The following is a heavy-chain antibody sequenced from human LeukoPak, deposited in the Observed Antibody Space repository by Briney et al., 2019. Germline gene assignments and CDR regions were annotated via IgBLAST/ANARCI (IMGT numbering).Heavy chain of an antibody. J-gene: IGHJ6*02. V-gene: IGHV3-7*01. CDR1: GFTFTRYW. CDR3: ARDGPPGSGLDV. CDR2: IKEDGTER. D-gene: IGHD1-1*01. Sequence: PGGSLRLSCAASGFTFTRYWMSWVRQAPGKGLEWVANIKEDGTERYYVDSVKGRFTISRDNAKNSLYVQMNSLRVEDTGVYYCARDGPPGSGLDVWGQGTTVTVSS.